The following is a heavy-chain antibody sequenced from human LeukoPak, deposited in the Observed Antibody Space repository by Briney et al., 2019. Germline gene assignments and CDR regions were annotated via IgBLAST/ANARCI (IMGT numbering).Heavy chain of an antibody. CDR1: GGSVTSTNW. CDR3: AREGGFYRPLDY. Sequence: SETLSLTCAVSGGSVTSTNWWPWFRQPPGKGLEWIGEVHLDGRTNYNPSLKSRLVMSADLPENHISLKLTSVTAADTVVYYCAREGGFYRPLDYSGQGTLVTVSS. CDR2: VHLDGRT. V-gene: IGHV4-4*02. J-gene: IGHJ4*02. D-gene: IGHD6-25*01.